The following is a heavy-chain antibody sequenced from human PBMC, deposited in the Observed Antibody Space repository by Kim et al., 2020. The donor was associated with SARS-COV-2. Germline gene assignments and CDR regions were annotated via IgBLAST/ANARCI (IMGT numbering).Heavy chain of an antibody. Sequence: GGSLRLSCAASGFTVSSNYMSWVRQAPGKGLEWVAVIYCGGSTYYDEAVEGRFTISRENTKNTPHHQLNNSITADTAAFYCWRELDYYDSSEPHDYWGQG. CDR1: GFTVSSNY. J-gene: IGHJ4*02. CDR2: IYCGGST. V-gene: IGHV3-53*01. CDR3: WRELDYYDSSEPHDY. D-gene: IGHD3-22*01.